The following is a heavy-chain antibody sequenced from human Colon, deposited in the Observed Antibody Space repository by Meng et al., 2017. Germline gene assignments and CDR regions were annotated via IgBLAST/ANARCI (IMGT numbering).Heavy chain of an antibody. CDR3: ARRIEAVGIRCFDL. J-gene: IGHJ2*01. D-gene: IGHD6-13*01. CDR1: VFTFSRYA. CDR2: ISDGGIDA. V-gene: IGHV3-23*01. Sequence: EVQLLESGGGLVQPGGSLRLSCAASVFTFSRYAISWVRQAPGEGLEWVSAISDGGIDAFYADSVKGRFTISRDNSRNALYLQVDSLRVEDTALYYCARRIEAVGIRCFDLWGRGTLVTVSS.